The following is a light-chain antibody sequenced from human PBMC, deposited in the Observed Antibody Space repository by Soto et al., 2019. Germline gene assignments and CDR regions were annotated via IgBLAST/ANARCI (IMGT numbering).Light chain of an antibody. Sequence: DIQMTQSPSTLSASVGDRVTITCRASQSISSWLAWYQQKPGKAPNLLVYDASILESGAPSRFRGSGSGIEFSLTISRLQPDDSATYYCQQYNSFPWTFGQGTKVDIK. J-gene: IGKJ1*01. V-gene: IGKV1-5*01. CDR2: DAS. CDR1: QSISSW. CDR3: QQYNSFPWT.